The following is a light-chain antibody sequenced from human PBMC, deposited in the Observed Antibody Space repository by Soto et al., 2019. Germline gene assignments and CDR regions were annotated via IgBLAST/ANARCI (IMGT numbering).Light chain of an antibody. CDR1: QSVYTY. Sequence: EVVLTPSPATVSLSPGERATLSCRASQSVYTYLAWYQQKPGQAPRLLIYDASNRATGIPARFSGSGSGTDFTLTISSLEPEDFAVYYCQQRSNWPPITFGQGTRLEIK. CDR3: QQRSNWPPIT. J-gene: IGKJ5*01. CDR2: DAS. V-gene: IGKV3-11*01.